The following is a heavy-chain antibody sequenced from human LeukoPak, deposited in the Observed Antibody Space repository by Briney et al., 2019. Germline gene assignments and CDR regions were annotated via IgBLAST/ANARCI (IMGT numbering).Heavy chain of an antibody. CDR3: ARGGGDYSLGYDF. D-gene: IGHD4-17*01. CDR1: GFSVGNNY. J-gene: IGHJ4*02. Sequence: GGSLRLSCAASGFSVGNNYMSWVRQAPGKGLEWGSVIYGGGATFSGDSVKGRFTISRDDFRNTLFLHMNSLTAEDTAVYYCARGGGDYSLGYDFWGQGTLVTVSS. CDR2: IYGGGAT. V-gene: IGHV3-53*01.